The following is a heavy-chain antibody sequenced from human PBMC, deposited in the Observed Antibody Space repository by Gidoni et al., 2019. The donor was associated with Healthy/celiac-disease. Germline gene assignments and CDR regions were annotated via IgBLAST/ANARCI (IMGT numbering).Heavy chain of an antibody. Sequence: QVQLQQWGAGLLKPSETLSLTCAVYGGSFSGYYWSWIRQPPGKGLEWIGEINHSGSTNYNPSLKSRVTISVDTSKNQFSLKLSSVTAADTAVYYCARGREYQLMNYYMDVWGKGTTVTVSS. CDR1: GGSFSGYY. V-gene: IGHV4-34*01. J-gene: IGHJ6*03. CDR3: ARGREYQLMNYYMDV. D-gene: IGHD2-2*01. CDR2: INHSGST.